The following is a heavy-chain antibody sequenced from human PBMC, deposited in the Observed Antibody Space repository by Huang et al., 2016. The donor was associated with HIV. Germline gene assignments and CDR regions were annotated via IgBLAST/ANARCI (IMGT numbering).Heavy chain of an antibody. Sequence: QMQLQQRGAGLLKPSETLSLTCGVSGGSFTGNYLTWIRQAPGKGREWSGELNDSGSTNHTPSLNGRVTISRDKSNRELSLNLRSVTAADTAVYYCARQWTILEWLLGLDVWGQGTTVIVSS. J-gene: IGHJ6*02. CDR2: LNDSGST. CDR1: GGSFTGNY. V-gene: IGHV4-34*02. D-gene: IGHD3-3*01. CDR3: ARQWTILEWLLGLDV.